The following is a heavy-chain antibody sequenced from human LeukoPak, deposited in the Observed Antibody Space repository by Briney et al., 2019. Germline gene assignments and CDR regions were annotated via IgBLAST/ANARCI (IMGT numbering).Heavy chain of an antibody. CDR1: GFTFSNAW. Sequence: GGSLRLSCAASGFTFSNAWMSWVRQAPGKGLEWVGRIKSKTDGGTTDYAAPVKGRFTISRDDSKNTLYLQMNSLKTEDTAVYYCTTREAAVNLYYYYMDVWGKGTTVTISS. J-gene: IGHJ6*03. D-gene: IGHD6-13*01. CDR3: TTREAAVNLYYYYMDV. V-gene: IGHV3-15*01. CDR2: IKSKTDGGTT.